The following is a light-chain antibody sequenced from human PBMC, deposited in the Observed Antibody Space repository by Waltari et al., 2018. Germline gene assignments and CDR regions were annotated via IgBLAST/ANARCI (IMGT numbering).Light chain of an antibody. CDR1: QRVFYSPNNKLD. J-gene: IGKJ3*01. Sequence: DVVMTQSPDSLTVSLGERATIHCKSSQRVFYSPNNKLDLAWYKHKLGQPPRLLIYWASTRDSGVPDRCSGGGSGTDFTLTISSLQAEDVATDYCQQYSSFPYTFGPGTKVEVK. CDR2: WAS. V-gene: IGKV4-1*01. CDR3: QQYSSFPYT.